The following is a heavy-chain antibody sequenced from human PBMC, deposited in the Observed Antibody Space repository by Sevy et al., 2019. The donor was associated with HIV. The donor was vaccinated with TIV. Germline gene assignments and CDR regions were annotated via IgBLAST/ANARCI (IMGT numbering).Heavy chain of an antibody. J-gene: IGHJ3*02. CDR1: GGSISSYY. V-gene: IGHV4-59*01. Sequence: SETLYLTCNVSGGSISSYYWSWIRQPPGKGLEWIGYIYYSGSTNYNPSLKSRLSISVDTSKNQFSLKLSSVTAADTAVYYCAREGGGTYYYDSSGYYPHDAFDIWGQGTMVTVSS. CDR3: AREGGGTYYYDSSGYYPHDAFDI. D-gene: IGHD3-22*01. CDR2: IYYSGST.